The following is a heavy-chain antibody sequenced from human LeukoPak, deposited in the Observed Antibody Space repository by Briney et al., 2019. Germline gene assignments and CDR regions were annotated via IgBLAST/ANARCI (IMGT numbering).Heavy chain of an antibody. V-gene: IGHV1-18*01. CDR1: DYTFTSYG. J-gene: IGHJ3*02. CDR2: ISAYNGNT. D-gene: IGHD2-2*01. Sequence: ASVKVSCKASDYTFTSYGIRWVRQAPGQGLEWMGWISAYNGNTNYAQKLQGRVTMTTDTSTSTAYMELRSLRSDDTAVYYCARGSDIVVVPAAMHAFDIWGQGTMVTVSS. CDR3: ARGSDIVVVPAAMHAFDI.